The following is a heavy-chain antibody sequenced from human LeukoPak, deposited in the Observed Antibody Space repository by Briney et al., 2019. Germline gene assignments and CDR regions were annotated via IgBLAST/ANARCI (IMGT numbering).Heavy chain of an antibody. CDR1: GYTFTGYY. Sequence: ASVKVSCKASGYTFTGYYMHWVRQAPGQGLEWMGWINPNSGGTNFAQKFQGRVTITRDTSISTAYMELSRLRSDDTAVYYCARGQTSYAWFDPWGQGTLVTVSS. CDR3: ARGQTSYAWFDP. CDR2: INPNSGGT. V-gene: IGHV1-2*02. J-gene: IGHJ5*02. D-gene: IGHD2-2*01.